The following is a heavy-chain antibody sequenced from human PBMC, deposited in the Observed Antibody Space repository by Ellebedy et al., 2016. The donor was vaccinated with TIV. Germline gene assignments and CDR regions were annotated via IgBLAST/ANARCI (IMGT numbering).Heavy chain of an antibody. J-gene: IGHJ5*02. D-gene: IGHD4-17*01. CDR3: ARSDYVGWFDP. Sequence: SVKVSXXASGGTFSSYAISWVRQAPGQGLEWMGGIIPIFGTTNYAQKFQGRVTITADESTSTAYMELSSLRSEDTAVYYCARSDYVGWFDPWGQGTLVTVSS. CDR1: GGTFSSYA. V-gene: IGHV1-69*13. CDR2: IIPIFGTT.